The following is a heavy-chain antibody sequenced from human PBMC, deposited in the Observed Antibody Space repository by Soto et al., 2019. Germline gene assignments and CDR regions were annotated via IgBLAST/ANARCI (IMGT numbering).Heavy chain of an antibody. D-gene: IGHD3-9*01. J-gene: IGHJ3*02. Sequence: SETLSLTCTVSGGSISSSSYYWGWIRQPPGKGLEWVGSIYYSGSTYYNPSLKSRVTISVDTSKNQFSLKLSSVTAADTAVYYCASPPLPRFLSLYYVILTGYDSELDAFDIWAQGTMVTVSS. CDR3: ASPPLPRFLSLYYVILTGYDSELDAFDI. V-gene: IGHV4-39*01. CDR1: GGSISSSSYY. CDR2: IYYSGST.